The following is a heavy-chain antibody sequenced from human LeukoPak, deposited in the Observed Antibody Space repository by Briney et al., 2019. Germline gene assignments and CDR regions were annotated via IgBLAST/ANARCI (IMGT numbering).Heavy chain of an antibody. V-gene: IGHV4-59*08. J-gene: IGHJ3*02. CDR1: GGSISSSY. CDR2: IYYSGST. D-gene: IGHD3-22*01. CDR3: ARRIIVPYYYDSSGYIETDAFDI. Sequence: PSETLSLTCTVSGGSISSSYWSWIRQTPGKGLEWIGYIYYSGSTNYSPSLKSRVTISVDTSRNQFSLKLCSVTAADTAVYYCARRIIVPYYYDSSGYIETDAFDIWGQGTKVTVSS.